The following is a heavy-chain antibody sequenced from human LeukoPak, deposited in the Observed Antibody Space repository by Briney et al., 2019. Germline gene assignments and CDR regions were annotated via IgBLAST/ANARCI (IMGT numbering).Heavy chain of an antibody. V-gene: IGHV3-23*01. CDR3: AKRASQGKNPNEVVAAQSDY. CDR2: ISGSGGST. J-gene: IGHJ4*02. CDR1: GFTFSSYA. D-gene: IGHD2-15*01. Sequence: PGGSLRLSCAASGFTFSSYAMSWVRQAPGKGLEWVSAISGSGGSTYYADSVKGRFTISRDNSKNTLYLQMNSLRAEDTAVYYCAKRASQGKNPNEVVAAQSDYWGQGTLVTVSS.